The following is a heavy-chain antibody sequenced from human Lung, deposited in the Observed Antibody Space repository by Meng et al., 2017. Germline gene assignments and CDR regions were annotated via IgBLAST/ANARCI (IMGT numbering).Heavy chain of an antibody. D-gene: IGHD3-10*01. CDR1: GFSRSTSGVG. CDR3: AHSPSTYGSGSYIFDY. V-gene: IGHV2-5*02. CDR2: IYWDDDK. J-gene: IGHJ4*02. Sequence: QIPCKEACPTLLTPTQPLTLTSPLSGFSRSTSGVGVGWFRQPPGKALEWLALIYWDDDKRYSPSLKSRLTITKDTSKNQVVLTMTNMDPVDTATYYCAHSPSTYGSGSYIFDYWGQGTLVTVSS.